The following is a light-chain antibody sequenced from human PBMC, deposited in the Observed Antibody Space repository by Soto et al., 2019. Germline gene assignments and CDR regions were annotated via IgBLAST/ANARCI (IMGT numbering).Light chain of an antibody. CDR1: QSVSNN. CDR3: QQYNNWPPWK. CDR2: DAS. V-gene: IGKV3-15*01. Sequence: ILMTQSPATLSVSPGERATLSCRASQSVSNNLAWYQQKPGQAPRLLIYDASTRTTGIPARFSGSGSGTEFTLTISGLQSEDFAVYYGQQYNNWPPWKFGQGTKVEIK. J-gene: IGKJ1*01.